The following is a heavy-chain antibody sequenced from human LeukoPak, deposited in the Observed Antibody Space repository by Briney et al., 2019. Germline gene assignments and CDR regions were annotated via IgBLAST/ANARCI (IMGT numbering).Heavy chain of an antibody. CDR2: SRNKANSYTT. CDR3: ARGWPGLDSSGYYYFDY. Sequence: GGSLRLSCAASGFTFSAHYLDWVRQAPGKGLEWVGRSRNKANSYTTEYAASVRGRFTISRDDSKNSLYLQMNSLKIEDTAVYSCARGWPGLDSSGYYYFDYWGQGTLVTVSS. J-gene: IGHJ4*02. D-gene: IGHD3-22*01. V-gene: IGHV3-72*01. CDR1: GFTFSAHY.